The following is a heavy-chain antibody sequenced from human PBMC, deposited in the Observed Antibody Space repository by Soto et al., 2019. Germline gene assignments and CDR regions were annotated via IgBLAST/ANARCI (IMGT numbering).Heavy chain of an antibody. V-gene: IGHV1-69*01. D-gene: IGHD2-15*01. J-gene: IGHJ6*02. Sequence: QVQLVQSGAEVKKPGSSVKVSCKASGGTLSSYAISWVRQAPGQGLEWMGGIIPIFGTANYAQKFQGRVTITADESTSTAYMELSSLRSEDTAVYYCARELGYCSGGSCYTEAYYYYYGMDVWGQGTTVTVSS. CDR2: IIPIFGTA. CDR3: ARELGYCSGGSCYTEAYYYYYGMDV. CDR1: GGTLSSYA.